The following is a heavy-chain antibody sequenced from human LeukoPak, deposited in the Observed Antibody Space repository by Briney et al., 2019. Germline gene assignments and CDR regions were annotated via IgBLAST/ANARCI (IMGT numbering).Heavy chain of an antibody. CDR3: VKSGDYITMYHLDS. CDR2: LSGNGGGT. V-gene: IGHV3-23*01. Sequence: GSLRLSCAASGFTFSNFALSWVRQAPGKGLEWVSGLSGNGGGTHYAASMKGRSSISRDNSKNTVYLQLYDLRVEDTALYYCVKSGDYITMYHLDSWGQGTLVIVSS. CDR1: GFTFSNFA. J-gene: IGHJ4*02. D-gene: IGHD3-3*01.